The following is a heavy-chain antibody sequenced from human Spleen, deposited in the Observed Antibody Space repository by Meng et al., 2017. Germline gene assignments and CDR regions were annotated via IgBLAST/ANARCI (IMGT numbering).Heavy chain of an antibody. CDR3: ARSPGRGSSVSVY. Sequence: ASVKVSCKASGYTFTSYGISWVRQAPGQGLEWVGWISAYNGATNSAQKLQGRATMTTETSTSTAYMELRSLRSDDTAVYYCARSPGRGSSVSVYWGQGTLVTVSS. J-gene: IGHJ4*02. V-gene: IGHV1-18*01. D-gene: IGHD2-15*01. CDR1: GYTFTSYG. CDR2: ISAYNGAT.